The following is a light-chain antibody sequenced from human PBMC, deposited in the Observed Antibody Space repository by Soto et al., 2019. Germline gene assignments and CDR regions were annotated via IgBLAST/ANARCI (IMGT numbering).Light chain of an antibody. CDR2: LNSDGSH. CDR1: SGHSSYA. J-gene: IGLJ3*02. CDR3: QTWGTGIWV. Sequence: QLVLTQSPSASASLGASVTLTCTLSSGHSSYAIAWHQQQPEKGPRYLMKLNSDGSHSKGDGIPDRFSGSSSGAERYLTISSLQSEDEADYYCQTWGTGIWVFGGGTKRTVL. V-gene: IGLV4-69*01.